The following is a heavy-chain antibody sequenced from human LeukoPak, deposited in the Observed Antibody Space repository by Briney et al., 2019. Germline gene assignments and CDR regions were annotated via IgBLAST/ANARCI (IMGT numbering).Heavy chain of an antibody. D-gene: IGHD5/OR15-5a*01. CDR1: GDTLSELS. CDR2: FDPEGGEA. CDR3: TAGGVYSLLDH. J-gene: IGHJ4*02. V-gene: IGHV1-24*01. Sequence: GPVKVSCKVSGDTLSELSMHWVRQAPGKGLEWMGGFDPEGGEAIYAQKFQGRLTMTEDTSTDTAYMDLRSLRSDDTAVYYCTAGGVYSLLDHWGQGTQVTASS.